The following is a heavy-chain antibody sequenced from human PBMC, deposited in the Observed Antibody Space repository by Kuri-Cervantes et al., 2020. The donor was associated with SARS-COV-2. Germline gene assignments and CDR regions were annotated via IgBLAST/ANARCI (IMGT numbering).Heavy chain of an antibody. D-gene: IGHD6-6*01. CDR2: IYHSGST. J-gene: IGHJ3*02. CDR1: GGSISSGDYY. Sequence: SETLSLTCTVSGGSISSGDYYWSWIRQPPGKGLEWIGSIYHSGSTYYNPSLKSRVTISVDTSKNQFSLKLSSVTAADTAVYYCARQVVAVGCGSSSGAFDIWGQGTMVTVSS. V-gene: IGHV4-39*07. CDR3: ARQVVAVGCGSSSGAFDI.